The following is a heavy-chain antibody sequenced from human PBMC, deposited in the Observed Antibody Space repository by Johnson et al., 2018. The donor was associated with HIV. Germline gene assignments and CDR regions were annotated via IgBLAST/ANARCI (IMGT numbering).Heavy chain of an antibody. V-gene: IGHV3-30-3*01. CDR3: ARVRVKRVSSSSWYGGAFDI. Sequence: QVQLVESGGGVVQPGRSLRLSCAASGFTFTSYAMHWVRQAPGKGLDWVAVISYDGSNKYPAGSVRGRFTIYRGNYKNTLYLQMNSLRDEDTAVYYRARVRVKRVSSSSWYGGAFDIWGQGTMVTVSS. J-gene: IGHJ3*02. CDR2: ISYDGSNK. CDR1: GFTFTSYA. D-gene: IGHD6-19*01.